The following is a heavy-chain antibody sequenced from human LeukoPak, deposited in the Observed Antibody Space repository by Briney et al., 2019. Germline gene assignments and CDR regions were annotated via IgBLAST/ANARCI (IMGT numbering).Heavy chain of an antibody. CDR1: GYTFTSYY. V-gene: IGHV1-2*02. D-gene: IGHD2-15*01. Sequence: GASVKVSCKASGYTFTSYYMHWARQAPGQGLEWMGWINPNSGGTNYAQKFQGRVTMTRDTSISTAYMELSRLRSDDTAVYYCARPYCSGGSCYYYFDYWGQGTLVTVSS. CDR3: ARPYCSGGSCYYYFDY. J-gene: IGHJ4*02. CDR2: INPNSGGT.